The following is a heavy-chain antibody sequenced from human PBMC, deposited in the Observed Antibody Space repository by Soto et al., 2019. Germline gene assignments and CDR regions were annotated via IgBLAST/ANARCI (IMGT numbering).Heavy chain of an antibody. V-gene: IGHV1-69*13. D-gene: IGHD3-3*01. CDR1: GGTFSSYA. CDR2: IIPIFGTA. CDR3: ARGPIFRVVVDGDYYYYGMDV. J-gene: IGHJ6*02. Sequence: SVKVSCKASGGTFSSYAISWVRQAPGQGLEWMGGIIPIFGTANYAQKFQGRVTITADESTSTAYMELSSLRSEDTAVYYCARGPIFRVVVDGDYYYYGMDVWGHGTTVTVSS.